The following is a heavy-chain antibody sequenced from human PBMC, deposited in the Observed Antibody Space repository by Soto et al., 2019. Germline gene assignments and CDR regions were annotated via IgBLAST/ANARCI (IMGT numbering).Heavy chain of an antibody. D-gene: IGHD3-16*02. CDR2: IYYSGST. J-gene: IGHJ5*02. CDR1: GGSVSSGSYY. V-gene: IGHV4-61*01. CDR3: ARVSVGWLDP. Sequence: ASETLSLTCTVSGGSVSSGSYYWSWIRQPPGKGLEWIGYIYYSGSTNYNPSLKSRVTISVDTSKNQFSLKLSSVTAADTAVYYCARVSVGWLDPWGQGTLVTVSS.